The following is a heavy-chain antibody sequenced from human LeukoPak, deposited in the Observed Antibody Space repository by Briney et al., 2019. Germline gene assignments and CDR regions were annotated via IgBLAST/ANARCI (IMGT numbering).Heavy chain of an antibody. D-gene: IGHD1-1*01. V-gene: IGHV1-18*01. CDR1: GYPFTSYG. Sequence: ASVKVSFKASGYPFTSYGISWVRQAPGQGVGWMGWISAYNGNTNYAQKLQGRVTMTTDTSTSTAYMELRSLRSDDTAVYYCARNQLDTSYYYYGMDVWGQGTTVTVSS. CDR3: ARNQLDTSYYYYGMDV. CDR2: ISAYNGNT. J-gene: IGHJ6*02.